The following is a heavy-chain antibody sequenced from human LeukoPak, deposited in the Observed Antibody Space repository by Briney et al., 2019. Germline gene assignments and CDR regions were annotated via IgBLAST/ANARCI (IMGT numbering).Heavy chain of an antibody. V-gene: IGHV4-34*01. CDR1: GGSFSGYY. D-gene: IGHD3-22*01. CDR2: INHSGSA. J-gene: IGHJ5*02. CDR3: ARGLKYYYDSSGPKGRWFDP. Sequence: SETLSLTCAVYGGSFSGYYWSWIRQPPGKGLEWIGEINHSGSANYNPSLKSRVTISVDTSKNQFSLKLSSVTAADTAVYYCARGLKYYYDSSGPKGRWFDPWGQGTLVTVSS.